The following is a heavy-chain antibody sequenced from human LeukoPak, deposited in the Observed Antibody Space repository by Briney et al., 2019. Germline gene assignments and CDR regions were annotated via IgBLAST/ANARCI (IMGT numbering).Heavy chain of an antibody. J-gene: IGHJ3*02. V-gene: IGHV1-18*01. CDR2: ISAYNGNT. CDR3: ARERYSSGPGYAFDI. Sequence: GASVKVSCKASGYTFTSYGISWVRQAPGQGLEWMGWISAYNGNTNYAQKLQGRVTMTTDTSTSTAYMELRSLRSDDTAVYYCARERYSSGPGYAFDIWGQGTMVTVSS. CDR1: GYTFTSYG. D-gene: IGHD6-19*01.